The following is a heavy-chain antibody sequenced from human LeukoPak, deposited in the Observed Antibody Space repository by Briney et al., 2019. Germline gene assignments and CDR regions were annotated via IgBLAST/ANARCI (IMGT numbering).Heavy chain of an antibody. CDR3: ARLRRTSDSSGYYYYYDY. Sequence: PGGSLRLSCAASGFTFDTHWMNWVRQAPGKGLEWVSSITPTTSYIYYADSVRGRFTISRENAKNSLYLQMNSLRAEDTAVYYCARLRRTSDSSGYYYYYDYWGQGTLVTVSS. CDR2: ITPTTSYI. D-gene: IGHD3-22*01. CDR1: GFTFDTHW. V-gene: IGHV3-21*01. J-gene: IGHJ4*02.